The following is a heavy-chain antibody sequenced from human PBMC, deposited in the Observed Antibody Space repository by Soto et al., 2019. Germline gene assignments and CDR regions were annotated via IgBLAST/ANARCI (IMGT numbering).Heavy chain of an antibody. CDR3: ARGRSLEWLAEYYYYYYGMDV. Sequence: GASVKVSCKASGYTFTSYDINWVRQATGQGLEWMGWMNPNSGNTGYAQKFQGRVTMTRNTSISTAYMELSSLRSEDTAVYYCARGRSLEWLAEYYYYYYGMDVWGQGTTVTVSS. D-gene: IGHD3-3*01. V-gene: IGHV1-8*01. J-gene: IGHJ6*02. CDR2: MNPNSGNT. CDR1: GYTFTSYD.